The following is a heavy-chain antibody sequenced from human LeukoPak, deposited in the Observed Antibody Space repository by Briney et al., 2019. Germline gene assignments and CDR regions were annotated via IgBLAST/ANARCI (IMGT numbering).Heavy chain of an antibody. CDR1: GGPISSYY. Sequence: SETLSHSCTVSGGPISSYYWSWIRQPPGKGLELIGYIYYSGSTNYNPSLKSRVTISVDTSNNQFSLKLSSVTAADTAVYYCARVKGVDIVVVPAATEGTYWFDPWGQGTLVTVSS. V-gene: IGHV4-59*12. D-gene: IGHD2-2*01. CDR2: IYYSGST. CDR3: ARVKGVDIVVVPAATEGTYWFDP. J-gene: IGHJ5*02.